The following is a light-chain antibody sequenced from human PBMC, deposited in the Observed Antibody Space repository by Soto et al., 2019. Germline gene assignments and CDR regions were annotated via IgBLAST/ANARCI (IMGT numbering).Light chain of an antibody. J-gene: IGLJ1*01. Sequence: QSVLTQPPSVSGAPGQRVTISCTGSSSNIGAGYDVHWYQQLPGTAPKLLIYGNSNRPSGVPDRFSGSKSSTSASLAITGLQAEDEADYYCQSYDSSLLYVFGTGTKLTVL. CDR2: GNS. V-gene: IGLV1-40*01. CDR1: SSNIGAGYD. CDR3: QSYDSSLLYV.